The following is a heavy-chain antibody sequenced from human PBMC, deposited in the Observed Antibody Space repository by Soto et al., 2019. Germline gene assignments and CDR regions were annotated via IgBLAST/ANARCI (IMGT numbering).Heavy chain of an antibody. Sequence: EVQLLESGGGLVQPGRSLRLSCAASGFTFSSYAMSWVRQAPGKGLEWVSAISGSGGTTSYAASVKGRFTISRDNSKNALFLQINSLRAEDTAVYYCAKFFVETGGSSGWPWTFHYWGQGTLVTVSS. CDR2: ISGSGGTT. D-gene: IGHD6-25*01. CDR1: GFTFSSYA. J-gene: IGHJ4*02. CDR3: AKFFVETGGSSGWPWTFHY. V-gene: IGHV3-23*01.